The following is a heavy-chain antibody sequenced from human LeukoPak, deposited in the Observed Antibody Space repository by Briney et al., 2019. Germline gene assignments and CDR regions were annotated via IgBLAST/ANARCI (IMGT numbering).Heavy chain of an antibody. J-gene: IGHJ4*02. V-gene: IGHV2-26*01. Sequence: RESGPTLVKPTETLTLTCTVSGFSLSNARMGVSWIRQPPGKALEWLAHIFSNDEKSYSTSLKSRLTISKDTSKSQVVLTMTNMDPVDTATYHCARIQIRSYDSSGYYFDYWGQGTLVTVSS. D-gene: IGHD3-22*01. CDR2: IFSNDEK. CDR3: ARIQIRSYDSSGYYFDY. CDR1: GFSLSNARMG.